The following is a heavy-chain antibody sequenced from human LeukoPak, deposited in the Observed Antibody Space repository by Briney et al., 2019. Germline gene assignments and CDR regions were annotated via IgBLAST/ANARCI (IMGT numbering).Heavy chain of an antibody. CDR2: ISSSSSYI. Sequence: PGGSLRLSCAASGFTFSSYSMNWVRQAPGKGLEWVSSISSSSSYIYYADSVKGRFTISRDNAKNSLYLQMNSLRAEDTAVYYCVRRPGSPYCTSSTCKPKFDPWGQGTLVTVSS. V-gene: IGHV3-21*01. J-gene: IGHJ5*02. CDR1: GFTFSSYS. CDR3: VRRPGSPYCTSSTCKPKFDP. D-gene: IGHD2/OR15-2a*01.